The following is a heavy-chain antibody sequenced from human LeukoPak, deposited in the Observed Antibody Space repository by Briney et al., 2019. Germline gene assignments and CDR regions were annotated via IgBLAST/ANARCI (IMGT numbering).Heavy chain of an antibody. D-gene: IGHD2-21*02. V-gene: IGHV5-51*01. J-gene: IGHJ2*01. Sequence: GESLKISCQSSGYSFTSYWIGWVRQMPGKGLEWMAIIFPDDSDTRYSPPFQGQVTISADKSITTAYLQCSSLKGSDTAMYYCARVAGTVVTPPLRGYFDLWGRGTLVTVSS. CDR2: IFPDDSDT. CDR3: ARVAGTVVTPPLRGYFDL. CDR1: GYSFTSYW.